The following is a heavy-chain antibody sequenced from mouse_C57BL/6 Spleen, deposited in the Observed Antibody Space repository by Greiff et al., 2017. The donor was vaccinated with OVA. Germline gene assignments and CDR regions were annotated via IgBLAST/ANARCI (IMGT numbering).Heavy chain of an antibody. Sequence: QVQLQQSGAELVRPGTSVKLSCKASGYTFTSYWMHWVKQRPGQGLEWIGVIDPSDSYTNYNQKFKGKATLTVDTSSSTAYMQLSSLTSEDSAVYYCARWVRRWYFDVWGTGTTVTVSS. CDR3: ARWVRRWYFDV. CDR1: GYTFTSYW. CDR2: IDPSDSYT. J-gene: IGHJ1*03. V-gene: IGHV1-59*01. D-gene: IGHD2-14*01.